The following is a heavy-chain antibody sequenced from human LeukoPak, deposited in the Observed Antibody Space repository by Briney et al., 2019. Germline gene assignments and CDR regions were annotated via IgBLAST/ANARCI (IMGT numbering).Heavy chain of an antibody. Sequence: GASVKVSCKASGYTFTSYGISWLRQAPGQGLEWMVWISAYNGNTNYAQKLQGRVTMTTDTSTSTAYMELRSLRSDDTAVYYCARGPAYYYDSSGYYYWGQGTLVTVSS. D-gene: IGHD3-22*01. CDR1: GYTFTSYG. J-gene: IGHJ4*02. CDR2: ISAYNGNT. CDR3: ARGPAYYYDSSGYYY. V-gene: IGHV1-18*01.